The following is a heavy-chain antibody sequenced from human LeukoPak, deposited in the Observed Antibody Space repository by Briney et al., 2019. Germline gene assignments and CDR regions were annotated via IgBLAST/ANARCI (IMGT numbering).Heavy chain of an antibody. J-gene: IGHJ4*02. CDR1: GYTFTGYY. CDR2: MNPNSGGT. D-gene: IGHD2-15*01. CDR3: ARGLGYCSGGSCFTLDY. V-gene: IGHV1-2*02. Sequence: GASVKVSCKASGYTFTGYYMHWVRQAPGQGLEWMGWMNPNSGGTNYAQKFQGRVTMTRDTSISTAYMELSRLRSDDTAVYYCARGLGYCSGGSCFTLDYWGQGTLVTVSS.